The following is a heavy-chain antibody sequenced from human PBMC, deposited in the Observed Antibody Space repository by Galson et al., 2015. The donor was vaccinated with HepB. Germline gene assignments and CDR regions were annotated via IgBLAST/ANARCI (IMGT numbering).Heavy chain of an antibody. CDR1: GFTFSNAR. V-gene: IGHV3-15*01. CDR2: IKSKTDGGTT. Sequence: SLRLSCAASGFTFSNARMSWVRQAPGKGLEWVGRIKSKTDGGTTDYAAPVKGRFTISRDDSKNTLYLQMNSLKTEDTAVYYCTTDKYCSGGSCLPFDYWGQGTLVTVSS. D-gene: IGHD2-15*01. J-gene: IGHJ4*02. CDR3: TTDKYCSGGSCLPFDY.